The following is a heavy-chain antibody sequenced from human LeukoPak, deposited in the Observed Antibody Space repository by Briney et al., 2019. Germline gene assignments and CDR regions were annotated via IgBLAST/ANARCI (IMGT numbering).Heavy chain of an antibody. Sequence: GGSLRLSCAASGFTFSSYSMNWVRQAPGKGLEWVSYMSSSSSTIYYADSVKGRFTISRDNAKNSLYLQMNSLRAEDTAVYYCARGVGQQLVLNYFDYWGQGTLVTVSS. CDR3: ARGVGQQLVLNYFDY. D-gene: IGHD6-13*01. V-gene: IGHV3-48*01. J-gene: IGHJ4*02. CDR2: MSSSSSTI. CDR1: GFTFSSYS.